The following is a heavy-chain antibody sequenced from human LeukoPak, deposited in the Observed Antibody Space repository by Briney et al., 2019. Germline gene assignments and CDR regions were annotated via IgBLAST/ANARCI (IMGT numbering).Heavy chain of an antibody. D-gene: IGHD3-9*01. J-gene: IGHJ4*02. V-gene: IGHV3-7*01. CDR1: GFTFNNYW. CDR3: ARDLMPYVDPEYFDH. CDR2: IKQDGSLK. Sequence: GGSLRLSCAASGFTFNNYWMSWVRQAPGKGLEWVANIKQDGSLKNYVDYMEGRFTISRDNAKNSLYLQMNGLRVEDTAVYYCARDLMPYVDPEYFDHWGQGTLVTVSS.